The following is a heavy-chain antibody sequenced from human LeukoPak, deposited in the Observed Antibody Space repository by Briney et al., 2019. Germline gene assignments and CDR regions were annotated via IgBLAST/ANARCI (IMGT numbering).Heavy chain of an antibody. J-gene: IGHJ3*02. CDR2: SIPIFGTA. V-gene: IGHV1-69*05. Sequence: ASVKVSCKASGGTFSSYAISWVRQSPGQGLEWMGGSIPIFGTANYAQKFQGRVTITTDESTSTAYMELSSLRSEDTAVYYCARHGLRDAFDIWGQGTMVTVSS. CDR1: GGTFSSYA. CDR3: ARHGLRDAFDI.